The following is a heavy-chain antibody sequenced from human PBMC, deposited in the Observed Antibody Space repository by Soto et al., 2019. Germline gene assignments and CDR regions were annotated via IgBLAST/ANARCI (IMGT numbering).Heavy chain of an antibody. J-gene: IGHJ6*03. V-gene: IGHV3-23*01. Sequence: PGGSLRLSCAAPGFTFSSYAMSWVRQAPGKGLEWVSAISGSGGSTYYADSVKGRFTISRDNSKNTLYLQMNSLRAEDTAVYYCAKSVRADYYYYMGVWGKGTTVTVSS. D-gene: IGHD3-10*01. CDR1: GFTFSSYA. CDR2: ISGSGGST. CDR3: AKSVRADYYYYMGV.